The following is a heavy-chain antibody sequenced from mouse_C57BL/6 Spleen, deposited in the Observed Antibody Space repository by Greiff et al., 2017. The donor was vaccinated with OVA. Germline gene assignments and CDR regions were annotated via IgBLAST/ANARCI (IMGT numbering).Heavy chain of an antibody. CDR3: ARTELGGRYFDV. CDR2: IDPSDSET. V-gene: IGHV1-52*01. CDR1: GYTFTSSW. Sequence: QVQLQQPGAELVRPGSSVKLSCKASGYTFTSSWMHWVKQRPIQGLEWIGNIDPSDSETHYNQKFKDKATLTVDKSSSTAYMQLSSLTSEDSAVDYCARTELGGRYFDVWGTGTTVTVAS. J-gene: IGHJ1*03. D-gene: IGHD4-1*01.